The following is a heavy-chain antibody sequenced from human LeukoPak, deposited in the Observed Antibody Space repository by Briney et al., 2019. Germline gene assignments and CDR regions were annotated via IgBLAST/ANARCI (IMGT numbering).Heavy chain of an antibody. CDR3: ARDIIRGQSDFDS. J-gene: IGHJ4*02. Sequence: PGGSLRLSCVASGFNFGNYWMSWVRQAPGKGLEFVGNIEDDGDQKNYVGSVKGRFTISRDNVKNSLYLQMNSLRVEDTTVYYCARDIIRGQSDFDSWGQGILVTVSS. V-gene: IGHV3-7*01. CDR2: IEDDGDQK. CDR1: GFNFGNYW. D-gene: IGHD5-12*01.